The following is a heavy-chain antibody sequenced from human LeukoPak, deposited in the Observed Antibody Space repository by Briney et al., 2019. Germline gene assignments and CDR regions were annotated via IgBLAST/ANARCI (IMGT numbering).Heavy chain of an antibody. V-gene: IGHV3-23*01. D-gene: IGHD3-3*01. CDR2: ISGSGGST. CDR1: GFTFSSYA. CDR3: AKGYRNYDFWSGSYFDY. Sequence: PGGSLRLSCAASGFTFSSYAMSWVRQAPGKGLEWVSAISGSGGSTYYADSVKGRFTISRDNSKNTLYLQMNSLRAEDTAVYYCAKGYRNYDFWSGSYFDYWGQGTLVTVSS. J-gene: IGHJ4*02.